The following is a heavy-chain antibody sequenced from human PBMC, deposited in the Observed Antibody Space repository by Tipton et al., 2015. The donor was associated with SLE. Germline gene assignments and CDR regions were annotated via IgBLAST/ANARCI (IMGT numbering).Heavy chain of an antibody. J-gene: IGHJ6*03. V-gene: IGHV3-21*01. CDR2: ISSSTSYI. CDR1: GFTFSSYS. Sequence: SLRLSCAASGFTFSSYSMNWVRQAPGKGLEWVSSISSSTSYIFYADSVKGRFTISRDNTKNSLYLQMNSLRAEDTAVYYCARGLDTSSSWYVGVYYYYYYMDVWGKGTTVTVSS. D-gene: IGHD6-13*01. CDR3: ARGLDTSSSWYVGVYYYYYYMDV.